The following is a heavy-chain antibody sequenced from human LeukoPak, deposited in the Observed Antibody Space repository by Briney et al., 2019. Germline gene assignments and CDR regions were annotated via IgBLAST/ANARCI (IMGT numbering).Heavy chain of an antibody. D-gene: IGHD2-15*01. CDR2: IYHSGST. J-gene: IGHJ3*02. CDR3: ARRYCSGGSCYSERGAFDI. CDR1: GGSISGSNW. V-gene: IGHV4-4*02. Sequence: SGTLSLTCAVSGGSISGSNWWSWVRQPPGKGLEWIGEIYHSGSTNYNPSLKSRVTISVDKSKNQFSLKLSSVTAADTAVYYCARRYCSGGSCYSERGAFDIWGQGTMVTVSS.